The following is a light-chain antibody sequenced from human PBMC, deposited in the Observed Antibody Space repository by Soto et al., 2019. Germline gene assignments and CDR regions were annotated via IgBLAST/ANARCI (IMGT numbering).Light chain of an antibody. CDR2: DVR. V-gene: IGLV2-11*01. CDR3: CSYAGDYTYV. CDR1: SSDVGSFDY. Sequence: QSALTQPRSVSGSPGQSVTISCTGTSSDVGSFDYVSWYQQHPGKAPKVMIYDVRKRPSGVPNRFSGSKSGSTASLTISGLQAEDEADYYCCSYAGDYTYVFGSGTQLTVL. J-gene: IGLJ7*01.